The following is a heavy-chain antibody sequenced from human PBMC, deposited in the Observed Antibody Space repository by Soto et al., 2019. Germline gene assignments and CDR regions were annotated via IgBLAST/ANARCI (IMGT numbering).Heavy chain of an antibody. V-gene: IGHV3-23*01. D-gene: IGHD5-18*01. J-gene: IGHJ6*02. CDR1: GFTFSNFA. CDR3: AKHGGYSFGPGDYYGMDI. CDR2: IIGSGDTT. Sequence: GGSLRLSCAASGFTFSNFAMNWVRQAPGKGLEWVSGIIGSGDTTYYADSAKGRFTISRDKSKTTLYLRMNSLRAEDTAIYYCAKHGGYSFGPGDYYGMDIWGQGTTVTVSS.